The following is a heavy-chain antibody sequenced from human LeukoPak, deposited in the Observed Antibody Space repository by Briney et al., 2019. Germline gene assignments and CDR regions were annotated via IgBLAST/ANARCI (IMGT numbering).Heavy chain of an antibody. D-gene: IGHD3-9*01. CDR1: GGSISSGGYY. V-gene: IGHV4-31*03. CDR3: ARTTYDIEDPTAIFDY. CDR2: IYYSGST. J-gene: IGHJ4*02. Sequence: SETLSLTCTVSGGSISSGGYYWSWIRQHPGKGLEWIGYIYYSGSTYYNPSLKSRVTISVDTSKNQFSLKLSSVTAADTAVYYCARTTYDIEDPTAIFDYWGQGTLVTVSS.